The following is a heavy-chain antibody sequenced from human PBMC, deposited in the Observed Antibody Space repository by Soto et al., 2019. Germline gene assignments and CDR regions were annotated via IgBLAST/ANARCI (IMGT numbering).Heavy chain of an antibody. CDR3: AKDLGGYSGYAFDY. J-gene: IGHJ4*02. CDR1: GFTFSSYA. D-gene: IGHD5-12*01. CDR2: ISSSGGST. Sequence: EVQLLESGGGLVQPGGSLRLSCAPSGFTFSSYAMRWVLQAPGKGLEWVSAISSSGGSTYYADSVKGRFTISRDNSKNTLYLKMNSLRAEDTAVYYCAKDLGGYSGYAFDYWGQGTLVTVSS. V-gene: IGHV3-23*01.